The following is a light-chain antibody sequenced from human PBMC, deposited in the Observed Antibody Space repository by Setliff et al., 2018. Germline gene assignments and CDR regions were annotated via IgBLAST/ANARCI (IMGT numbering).Light chain of an antibody. CDR2: EVT. V-gene: IGLV2-14*03. J-gene: IGLJ2*01. CDR1: SSDVGGYNY. Sequence: SALTQPAAVSGSPGQSIAISCAGTSSDVGGYNYVSWYQQHPGKAPKLMIYEVTKRPSGVSDRFSGSKSGNTASLTISGLQAEDEADHYCLSYTSKTTHALFAGGTQLTVL. CDR3: LSYTSKTTHAL.